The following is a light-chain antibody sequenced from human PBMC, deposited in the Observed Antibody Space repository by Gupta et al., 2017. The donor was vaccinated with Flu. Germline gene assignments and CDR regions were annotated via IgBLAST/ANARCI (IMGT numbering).Light chain of an antibody. CDR1: SDAGTY. J-gene: IGKJ4*01. CDR3: HQYFTFPRT. V-gene: IGKV1-8*01. Sequence: VDRVAITCRASSDAGTYLAWYQQRPGTAPKLLIYAASTLQSGVPSRFSGSGSGTDFTLTITSLQSEDFATYYCHQYFTFPRTFGGGTKVEIK. CDR2: AAS.